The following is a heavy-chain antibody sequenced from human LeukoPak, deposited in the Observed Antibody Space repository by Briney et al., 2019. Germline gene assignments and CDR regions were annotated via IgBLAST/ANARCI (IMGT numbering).Heavy chain of an antibody. J-gene: IGHJ4*02. CDR3: AHSPNQYCSSTSCYPDVFDY. V-gene: IGHV2-5*01. CDR2: IYWNDDK. CDR1: GFSLSTSGVG. D-gene: IGHD2-2*01. Sequence: SGPTLVKPTQTLTLTCTFSGFSLSTSGVGVGWIRQPPGKALEWLALIYWNDDKRYSPSLKSRLTITKDTSKNQVVLTMTNMEPVDTATYYCAHSPNQYCSSTSCYPDVFDYWGQGTLVTVSS.